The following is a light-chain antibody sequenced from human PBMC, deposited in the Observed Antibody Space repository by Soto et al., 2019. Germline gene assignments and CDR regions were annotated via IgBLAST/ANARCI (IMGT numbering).Light chain of an antibody. J-gene: IGLJ2*01. CDR2: EVS. CDR3: SSYTTSSIVA. Sequence: QSALTQSASVSGSPGQSMTISCTGTSSDIGGYNYVSWYQQHPDKAPKLMIFEVSNRPSGVSNRFSGSKSGNTASLTISGLLPEDEADYYCSSYTTSSIVAFGGGTKLTVL. V-gene: IGLV2-14*01. CDR1: SSDIGGYNY.